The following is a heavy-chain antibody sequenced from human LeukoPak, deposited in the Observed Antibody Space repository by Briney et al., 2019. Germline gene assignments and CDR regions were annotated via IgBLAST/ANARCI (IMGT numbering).Heavy chain of an antibody. Sequence: GGSLRLSCAASGFTFSSYEMNWVRQAPGKGLEWVSYISSSGSTIYYADSVKGRFTISRDNAKNSLYLQMNSLRAEDTAVYYCARDRRYYDFWSGYSDYWGQGTRVTVSS. D-gene: IGHD3-3*01. V-gene: IGHV3-48*03. CDR2: ISSSGSTI. J-gene: IGHJ4*02. CDR3: ARDRRYYDFWSGYSDY. CDR1: GFTFSSYE.